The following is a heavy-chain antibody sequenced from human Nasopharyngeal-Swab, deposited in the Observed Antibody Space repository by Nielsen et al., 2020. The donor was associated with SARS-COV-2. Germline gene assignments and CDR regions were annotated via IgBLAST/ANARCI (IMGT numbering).Heavy chain of an antibody. D-gene: IGHD3-10*01. Sequence: SGPTLVKPTQTLTLTCTFSGFSLSTSGMCVSWIRQPPGKALEWLALIDWDDDKYYSTSLKTRLTISKDTSKNQVVLTMTNMDPVDTATYYCARILVGRYYGSGSYYYSDYWGQGTLVTVSS. CDR3: ARILVGRYYGSGSYYYSDY. CDR1: GFSLSTSGMC. V-gene: IGHV2-70*01. J-gene: IGHJ4*02. CDR2: IDWDDDK.